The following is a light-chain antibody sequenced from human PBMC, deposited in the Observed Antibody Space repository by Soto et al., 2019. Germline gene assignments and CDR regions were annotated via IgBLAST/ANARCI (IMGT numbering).Light chain of an antibody. Sequence: EIVMTQSPATLSVSPGERATLSCRASQSVVTNLAWYRQKPGQAPRLLIFGASTRATGIPARFSGGGSGTEFTRTITSLQSEDFAVYYCQQYDIWPRTFGQGTKVEIK. CDR2: GAS. CDR3: QQYDIWPRT. V-gene: IGKV3-15*01. CDR1: QSVVTN. J-gene: IGKJ1*01.